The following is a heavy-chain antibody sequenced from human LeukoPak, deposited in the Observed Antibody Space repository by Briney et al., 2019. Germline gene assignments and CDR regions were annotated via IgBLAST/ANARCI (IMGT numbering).Heavy chain of an antibody. Sequence: SGTLSLTCTVSGGSISSYYWSGIRQPPGKGLEWIGYIYYSGSTNYNPSLKSRVTISVDTSKNQFSLKLSSVTAADTAVYYCAAYSSSSQAFDIWGQGTMVTVSS. CDR3: AAYSSSSQAFDI. CDR1: GGSISSYY. CDR2: IYYSGST. D-gene: IGHD6-6*01. J-gene: IGHJ3*02. V-gene: IGHV4-59*01.